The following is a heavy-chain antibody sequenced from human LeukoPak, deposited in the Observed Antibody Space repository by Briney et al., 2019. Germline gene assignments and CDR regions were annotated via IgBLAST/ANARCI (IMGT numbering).Heavy chain of an antibody. CDR3: ARTFDDMITFGGVIARRFDY. CDR2: INHSGST. CDR1: GGSFSGYY. J-gene: IGHJ4*02. Sequence: SETLSLTCAVYGGSFSGYYWSWIRQPPGKGLEWIGEINHSGSTNYNPSLKSRVTISVDTSKNQFSLKLSSVTAADTAVYYCARTFDDMITFGGVIARRFDYWGQGTLVTVSS. V-gene: IGHV4-34*01. D-gene: IGHD3-16*02.